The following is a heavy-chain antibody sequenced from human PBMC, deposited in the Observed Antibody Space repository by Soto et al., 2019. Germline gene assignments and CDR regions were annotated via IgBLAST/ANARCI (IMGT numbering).Heavy chain of an antibody. V-gene: IGHV3-30-3*01. D-gene: IGHD2-15*01. J-gene: IGHJ4*02. CDR1: GFTFSSYA. CDR2: ISYDGSNK. Sequence: GGSLRLSCAASGFTFSSYAMHWVRQAPGKGLEWVAVISYDGSNKYYAHSVKGRFTISRDNSKNTLYLQMNSLRAEDTAVYYCARDRGCSGGSCYAAFDYWGQGTLVTVSS. CDR3: ARDRGCSGGSCYAAFDY.